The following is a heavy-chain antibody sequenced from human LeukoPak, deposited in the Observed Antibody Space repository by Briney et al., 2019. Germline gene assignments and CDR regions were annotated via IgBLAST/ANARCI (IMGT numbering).Heavy chain of an antibody. Sequence: PSETLSLTCIVSGDSISSYSWSWIRQPPGKGLEWIAYIYYTENTNYNPPLKSRVTISVDTSKNQFSLKLSSVTAADTAVYYCARKKLSITIFGVDSRNWFDPWGQGTLVTVSS. CDR3: ARKKLSITIFGVDSRNWFDP. CDR2: IYYTENT. D-gene: IGHD3-3*01. CDR1: GDSISSYS. V-gene: IGHV4-59*12. J-gene: IGHJ5*02.